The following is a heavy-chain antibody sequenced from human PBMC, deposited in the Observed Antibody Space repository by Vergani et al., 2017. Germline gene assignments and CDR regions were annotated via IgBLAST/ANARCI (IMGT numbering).Heavy chain of an antibody. Sequence: QVQLVQSGAEVKKPGSSVKVSCKASGATFRSNTISWVRQVPGQGLEWMGRIIPVLGKTKYAQKFEDRVRLSLDTSITTGYMTLRRLTSGDTAMYYCARPLQPGGNSHWYFDLWGRGTLVSVSS. CDR1: GATFRSNT. V-gene: IGHV1-69*02. D-gene: IGHD4-23*01. J-gene: IGHJ2*01. CDR3: ARPLQPGGNSHWYFDL. CDR2: IIPVLGKT.